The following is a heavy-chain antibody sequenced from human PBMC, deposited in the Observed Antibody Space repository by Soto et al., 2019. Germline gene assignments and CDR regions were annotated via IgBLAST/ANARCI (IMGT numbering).Heavy chain of an antibody. Sequence: QLVQSVPELKKPGSSVKVSCKDSGGLFSSFAISWVRQAPGQGLEWLGGIIPVFGTTNYAEKFQDRVTITADESTNTAYMELSSLTSGDTAMYYCARGGGPYVWFNEFWGQGTLVTVSA. CDR1: GGLFSSFA. V-gene: IGHV1-69*01. D-gene: IGHD3-16*01. J-gene: IGHJ4*02. CDR2: IIPVFGTT. CDR3: ARGGGPYVWFNEF.